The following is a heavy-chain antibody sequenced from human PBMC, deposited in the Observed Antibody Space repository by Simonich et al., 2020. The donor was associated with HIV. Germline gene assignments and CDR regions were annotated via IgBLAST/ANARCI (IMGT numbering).Heavy chain of an antibody. V-gene: IGHV4-59*08. CDR3: ARTTVELNYYYYYMDV. J-gene: IGHJ6*03. D-gene: IGHD1-26*01. CDR2: IYYSGST. CDR1: GGSISSYY. Sequence: QVQLQESGPGLVKPSETLSLTCTVSGGSISSYYWSWIRQPPGKGLEWIGYIYYSGSTNDNPSLKSRVTISVDTSKNQFSLKLSSVTAADTAVYYCARTTVELNYYYYYMDVWGKGTTVTVSS.